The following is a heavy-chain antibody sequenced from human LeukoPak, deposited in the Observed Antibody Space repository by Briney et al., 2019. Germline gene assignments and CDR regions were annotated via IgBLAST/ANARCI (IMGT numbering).Heavy chain of an antibody. Sequence: GGSLRLSCAASGFTFDNYGMTWVRQVPGKGLEWVSGVNWNGGSTGYADSVKGRFTISRDNAKNSLYLQMNSLRAEDTAVYYCAREPSNYGDHYFDYWGQGTLVIVSS. D-gene: IGHD4-17*01. CDR2: VNWNGGST. CDR1: GFTFDNYG. CDR3: AREPSNYGDHYFDY. J-gene: IGHJ4*02. V-gene: IGHV3-20*04.